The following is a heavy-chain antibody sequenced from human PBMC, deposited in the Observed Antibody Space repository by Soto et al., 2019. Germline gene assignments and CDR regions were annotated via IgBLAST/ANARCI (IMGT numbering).Heavy chain of an antibody. J-gene: IGHJ6*02. CDR2: VSNDGLNK. D-gene: IGHD3-9*01. CDR3: ARPWLNYYYYYGMDV. V-gene: IGHV3-30*03. Sequence: QVQLVESGGGVVQPGRSLRLSCAASGFTFSTYGMHWVRQAPGKGLEWVAVVSNDGLNKYYADSVKGRLAISRDDSKNTLYLQMNSLRVEDTAVYYCARPWLNYYYYYGMDVWGQGTTVTVSS. CDR1: GFTFSTYG.